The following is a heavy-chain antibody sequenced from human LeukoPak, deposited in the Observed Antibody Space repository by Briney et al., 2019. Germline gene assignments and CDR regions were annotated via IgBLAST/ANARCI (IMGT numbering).Heavy chain of an antibody. J-gene: IGHJ4*02. CDR2: IYHSGST. V-gene: IGHV4-38-2*01. D-gene: IGHD4-17*01. CDR1: GYSINSGYC. Sequence: PSETLSLTCAVSGYSINSGYCWGWIRQPPGKGLEWIGSIYHSGSTYYNPSLKSRVTISVDTSKNQFSLKLSSVSAADTAVYYCARRAYGDYFDYWGQGTLVTVSS. CDR3: ARRAYGDYFDY.